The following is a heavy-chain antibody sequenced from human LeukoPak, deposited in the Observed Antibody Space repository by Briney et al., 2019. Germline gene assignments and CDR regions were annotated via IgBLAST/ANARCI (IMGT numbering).Heavy chain of an antibody. CDR1: GFTVSSNY. CDR3: AISSGWYLGNFDY. CDR2: IYSGGST. Sequence: GGSLRLSCAASGFTVSSNYMSWVRQAPGKGLEWVSVIYSGGSTYYADSVKGRFTISRDNSKNTLYLQMNSLRAVDTAVYYCAISSGWYLGNFDYWGQGTLVTASS. D-gene: IGHD6-19*01. J-gene: IGHJ4*02. V-gene: IGHV3-53*01.